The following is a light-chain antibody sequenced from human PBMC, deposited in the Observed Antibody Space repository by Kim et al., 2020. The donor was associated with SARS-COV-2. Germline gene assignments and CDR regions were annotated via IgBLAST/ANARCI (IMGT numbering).Light chain of an antibody. J-gene: IGKJ5*01. CDR1: QSISTY. CDR3: QQSYTTVIT. V-gene: IGKV1-39*01. Sequence: AAGGDRVTSTCRASQSISTYLDWYQQKPGKAPKLLIYAAAILQSGVPSRFSGSGSGTDFTLTISSLQPEDFATYYCQQSYTTVITFGQGTRLEIK. CDR2: AAA.